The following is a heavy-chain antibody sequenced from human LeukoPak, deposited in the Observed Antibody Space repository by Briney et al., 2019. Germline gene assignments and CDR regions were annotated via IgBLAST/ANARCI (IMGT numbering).Heavy chain of an antibody. J-gene: IGHJ4*02. D-gene: IGHD2-2*01. V-gene: IGHV4-59*12. CDR1: GGSMSSYY. CDR2: IYYSGST. CDR3: ARVGRGCSSTSCYALDY. Sequence: SETLSLTCTVSGGSMSSYYWSWIRQPPGKGLEWIGYIYYSGSTNYNPSLKSRVTISVDTSKNQFTLKLSSVTAADTAVYYCARVGRGCSSTSCYALDYWGQGTLVTVSS.